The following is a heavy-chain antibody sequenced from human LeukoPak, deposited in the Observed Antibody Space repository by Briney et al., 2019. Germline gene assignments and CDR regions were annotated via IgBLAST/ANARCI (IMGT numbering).Heavy chain of an antibody. J-gene: IGHJ4*02. D-gene: IGHD2-15*01. CDR2: IYYSGST. CDR3: ARQLTVVVAVFDY. Sequence: SETLSLTCTVSGGSISSSSYYWGWIRQPPGKGLEWIGSIYYSGSTYYNPSLKSRVTISVDTSKNQFSLKLSSVTAADTAVYYCARQLTVVVAVFDYWGQGTLVTVSS. CDR1: GGSISSSSYY. V-gene: IGHV4-39*01.